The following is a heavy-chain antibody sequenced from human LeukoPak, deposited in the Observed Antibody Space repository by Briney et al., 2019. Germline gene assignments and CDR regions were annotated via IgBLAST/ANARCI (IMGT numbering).Heavy chain of an antibody. J-gene: IGHJ4*02. D-gene: IGHD1-26*01. CDR2: IYSGGST. CDR3: ARDTDDSGSYHVDDY. CDR1: GFTVSSNC. V-gene: IGHV3-66*01. Sequence: GGSLRLPCAASGFTVSSNCMSWVRQAPGKGLEWVSVIYSGGSTYYADSVKGRFTISRDNSKNTLYLQMNSLRAEDTAVYYCARDTDDSGSYHVDDYWGQGTLVTVSS.